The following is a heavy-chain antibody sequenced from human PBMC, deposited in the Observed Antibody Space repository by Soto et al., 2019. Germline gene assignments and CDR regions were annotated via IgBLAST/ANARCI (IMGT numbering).Heavy chain of an antibody. CDR2: INPNSGGT. CDR3: ARVIEQQLDYYYYGMDV. V-gene: IGHV1-2*04. CDR1: GYTFTGYY. Sequence: ASVKVSCKASGYTFTGYYMHWVRQAPGQGLEWMGWINPNSGGTNYAQKFQGWVTMTRDTSISTAYMELSRLRSDDTAVYYCARVIEQQLDYYYYGMDVWGQGTTVTVSS. D-gene: IGHD6-13*01. J-gene: IGHJ6*02.